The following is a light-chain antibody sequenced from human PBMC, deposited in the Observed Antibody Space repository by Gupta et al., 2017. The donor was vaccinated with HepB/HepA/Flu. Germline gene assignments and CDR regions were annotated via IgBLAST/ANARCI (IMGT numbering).Light chain of an antibody. CDR3: QQRSKWPPIT. CDR1: QSVSSY. Sequence: TQSPATLSLYPGERATLSCRASQSVSSYLTWYQQKPGQAPRLLIYDASNRATGIPARFSGSGSGTDFTLTISSLEPEDFAVYYCQQRSKWPPITFGQGTRLEIK. J-gene: IGKJ5*01. CDR2: DAS. V-gene: IGKV3-11*01.